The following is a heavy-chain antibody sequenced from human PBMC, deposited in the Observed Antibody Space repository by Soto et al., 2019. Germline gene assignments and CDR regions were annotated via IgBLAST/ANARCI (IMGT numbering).Heavy chain of an antibody. CDR2: INAGNGNT. V-gene: IGHV1-3*01. Sequence: ASVKVSCKASGYTFTSYAMHWVRQAPGQRLEWMGWINAGNGNTKYSQKFQGWVTMTRDTSISTAYMELSRLRSDDTAVYYCAREGSETRDSSSWYYYYGMDVWGQGTTVTVSS. CDR1: GYTFTSYA. D-gene: IGHD6-13*01. CDR3: AREGSETRDSSSWYYYYGMDV. J-gene: IGHJ6*02.